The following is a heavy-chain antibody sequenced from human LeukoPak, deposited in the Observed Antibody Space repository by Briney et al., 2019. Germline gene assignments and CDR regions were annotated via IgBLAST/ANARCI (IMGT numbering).Heavy chain of an antibody. CDR3: SVGPLYDYGVT. D-gene: IGHD4-17*01. CDR2: MNPNSGNT. J-gene: IGHJ5*02. CDR1: GYTSTSYD. V-gene: IGHV1-8*01. Sequence: GASVKVSCKASGYTSTSYDINWVRHATGQGLEWMGWMNPNSGNTGYAQKFQGRVTMTRNTSISTAYMELSSLRSEDTAVYYCSVGPLYDYGVTWGQGTLVTVSS.